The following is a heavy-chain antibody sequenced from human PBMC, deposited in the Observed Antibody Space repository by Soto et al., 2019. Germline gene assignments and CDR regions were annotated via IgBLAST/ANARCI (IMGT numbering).Heavy chain of an antibody. Sequence: SVKVSCKASGGTFSSYAISWVRQAPGQGLEWMGGIIPIFGTANYAQKFQGRVTITADKSTSTAYMELSSLRSEDTAVYYCAREFRRLRLGELSPPFDPWGQGTLVTVSS. CDR3: AREFRRLRLGELSPPFDP. D-gene: IGHD3-16*02. J-gene: IGHJ5*02. V-gene: IGHV1-69*06. CDR2: IIPIFGTA. CDR1: GGTFSSYA.